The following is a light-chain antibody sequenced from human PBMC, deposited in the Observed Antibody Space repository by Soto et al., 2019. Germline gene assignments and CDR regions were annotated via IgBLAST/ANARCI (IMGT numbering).Light chain of an antibody. CDR3: QQYNNWPPWT. CDR1: QSISGW. J-gene: IGKJ1*01. CDR2: DAS. V-gene: IGKV1-5*01. Sequence: DIQMTQSPSTLSASVGDRVTITCRASQSISGWLAWYQQKPGKAPKLLIYDASSLESGVPSRFSGSGSGTEFTLTISSLQSEDFAVYYCQQYNNWPPWTFGQGTMVDVK.